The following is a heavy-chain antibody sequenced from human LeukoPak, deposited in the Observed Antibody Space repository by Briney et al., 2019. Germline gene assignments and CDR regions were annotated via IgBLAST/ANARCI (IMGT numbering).Heavy chain of an antibody. V-gene: IGHV3-30*04. D-gene: IGHD3-10*01. CDR1: GFAFSSYA. Sequence: QPGRSLRLSCAASGFAFSSYAMHWVRQAPGKGLEWVAVISHDGSNKYYADSVKGRFTISRDNSKNTLYLQMNSLRAEDTAVYYCARGLLLWFGELSQPFDYWGQGTLVTVSS. CDR2: ISHDGSNK. J-gene: IGHJ4*02. CDR3: ARGLLLWFGELSQPFDY.